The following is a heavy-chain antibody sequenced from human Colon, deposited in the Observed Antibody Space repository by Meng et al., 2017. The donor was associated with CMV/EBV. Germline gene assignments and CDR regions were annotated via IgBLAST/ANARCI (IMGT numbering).Heavy chain of an antibody. CDR3: AREMGYNWDLGHPYGMDV. D-gene: IGHD1-20*01. CDR1: GFTFSSYA. Sequence: GESLKISCAGSGFTFSSYAMSWVRQAPGKGLEWVSIMYGGGSRTYFADSVKGRFTISRDNRNASLYLQMNSLRVEDTAVYYCAREMGYNWDLGHPYGMDVWGQGTTVTVSS. V-gene: IGHV3-23*03. J-gene: IGHJ6*02. CDR2: MYGGGSRT.